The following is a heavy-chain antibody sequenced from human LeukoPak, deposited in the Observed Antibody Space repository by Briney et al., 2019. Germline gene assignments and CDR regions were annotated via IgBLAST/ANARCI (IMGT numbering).Heavy chain of an antibody. V-gene: IGHV1-24*01. CDR1: GYTLTELS. Sequence: SVKVSCKVSGYTLTELSMHWVRQAPGKGLEWMGGFDPEDGETIYAQKFQGRVTMTEDTSTDTAYMELSSPRSEDTAVYYCATGYSSGYTPDYWGQGTLVTVSS. CDR2: FDPEDGET. J-gene: IGHJ4*02. D-gene: IGHD6-19*01. CDR3: ATGYSSGYTPDY.